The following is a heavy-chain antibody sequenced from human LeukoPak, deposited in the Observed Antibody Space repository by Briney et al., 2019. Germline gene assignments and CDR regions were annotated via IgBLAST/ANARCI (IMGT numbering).Heavy chain of an antibody. CDR1: GYTFTSYG. V-gene: IGHV1-2*02. CDR3: ARDYDILTGYLPDYYYYYYMDV. D-gene: IGHD3-9*01. CDR2: INPNSGGT. Sequence: GASVKVSCKASGYTFTSYGISWVRQAPGQGLEWMGWINPNSGGTNYAQKFQGRVTMTRDTSISTAYMELSRLRSDDTAVYYCARDYDILTGYLPDYYYYYYMDVWGKGTTVTVSS. J-gene: IGHJ6*03.